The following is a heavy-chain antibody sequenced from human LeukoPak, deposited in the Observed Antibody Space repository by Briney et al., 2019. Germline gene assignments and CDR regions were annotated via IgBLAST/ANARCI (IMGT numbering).Heavy chain of an antibody. D-gene: IGHD2-2*02. V-gene: IGHV1-2*02. CDR1: GYTFTGYY. CDR2: INPNSGGT. CDR3: ARDWGCSSTSCYKEIDY. Sequence: VASVKVSCKASGYTFTGYYMHWVRQAPGQGLEWMGWINPNSGGTNYAQKFQGRVTMTRDTSISTAYMELSRLRSDDTAVYYCARDWGCSSTSCYKEIDYWGQGTLVTVSS. J-gene: IGHJ4*02.